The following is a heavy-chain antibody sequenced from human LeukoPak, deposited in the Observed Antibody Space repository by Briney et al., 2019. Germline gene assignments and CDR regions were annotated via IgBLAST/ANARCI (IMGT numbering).Heavy chain of an antibody. D-gene: IGHD6-13*01. J-gene: IGHJ4*02. V-gene: IGHV1-2*02. Sequence: ASVKVSCKASGYTFTGYYTHWVRQAPGQGLEWMGWINPNSGGTNYAQKFQGRATMTRDTSISTAYMELSRLRSDDTAVYYCARVESIAAAGYFDYWGQGTLVTVSS. CDR3: ARVESIAAAGYFDY. CDR2: INPNSGGT. CDR1: GYTFTGYY.